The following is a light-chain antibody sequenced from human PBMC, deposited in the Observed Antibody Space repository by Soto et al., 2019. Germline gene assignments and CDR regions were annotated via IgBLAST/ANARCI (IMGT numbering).Light chain of an antibody. CDR3: QQAASFPLT. CDR2: SSS. J-gene: IGKJ5*01. Sequence: ALRMTHSPSYLSASTGDGLTINCRASQAISIYLAWYQQKPGKAPNLLIYSSSTWQSGVPSRFSGSRSGTDFTLTIISLQPEDFAASYCQQAASFPLTFGQGTRLEIK. V-gene: IGKV1-8*01. CDR1: QAISIY.